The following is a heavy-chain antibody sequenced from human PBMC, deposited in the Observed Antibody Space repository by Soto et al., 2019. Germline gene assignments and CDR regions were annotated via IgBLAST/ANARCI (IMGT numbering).Heavy chain of an antibody. J-gene: IGHJ6*02. CDR2: INIGGDTT. CDR3: ARDRSLNFHYYYGMDV. V-gene: IGHV3-23*01. Sequence: PGGSLRLSCAASGFTFSSYAMNWVRQAPGKGLEWVSAINIGGDTTYYADSVKGRFTMSRDNSKNTLYLQMNSLRSEDTAVYYCARDRSLNFHYYYGMDVWCQGTTGTV. CDR1: GFTFSSYA.